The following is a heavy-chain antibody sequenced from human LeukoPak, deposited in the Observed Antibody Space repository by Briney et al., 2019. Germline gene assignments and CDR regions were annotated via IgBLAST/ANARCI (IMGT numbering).Heavy chain of an antibody. CDR1: GFTFSSYA. CDR3: AKNPYDSSGYYHNWFDP. CDR2: ISGSGGST. V-gene: IGHV3-23*01. J-gene: IGHJ5*02. Sequence: GGSLRLSCAASGFTFSSYAMSWVRQAPGKGLEWVSAISGSGGSTYYADSVKGRFTISGDNSKNTLYLQMNSLRAEDTAVYYCAKNPYDSSGYYHNWFDPWGQGTLVTVSS. D-gene: IGHD3-22*01.